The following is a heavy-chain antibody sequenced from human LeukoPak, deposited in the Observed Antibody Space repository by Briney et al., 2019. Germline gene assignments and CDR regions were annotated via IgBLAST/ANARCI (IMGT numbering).Heavy chain of an antibody. D-gene: IGHD3-3*01. Sequence: GGSLRLSCAASGFTVGSNYMSWVRQAPGKGLEWVSVIYSGGSTYYADSVKGRFTISRDNSKNTLYLQMNSLRAEDTAVYYCARDWSHRCFDYWGQGTLVTVSS. J-gene: IGHJ4*02. CDR1: GFTVGSNY. V-gene: IGHV3-53*01. CDR2: IYSGGST. CDR3: ARDWSHRCFDY.